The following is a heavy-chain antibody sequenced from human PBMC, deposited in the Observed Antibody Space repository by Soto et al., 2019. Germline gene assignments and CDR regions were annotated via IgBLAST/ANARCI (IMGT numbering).Heavy chain of an antibody. D-gene: IGHD3-3*01. CDR1: GFTFSSYA. CDR2: ISGSGGST. V-gene: IGHV3-23*01. Sequence: GSLRLSCAASGFTFSSYAMSWVRQAPGKGLEWVSAISGSGGSTYYADSVKGRFTISRDNSKNTLYLQMNSLRAEDTAVYYCGKEREYYDFWSGYYKVDGMDVWGQGTTVTVSS. J-gene: IGHJ6*02. CDR3: GKEREYYDFWSGYYKVDGMDV.